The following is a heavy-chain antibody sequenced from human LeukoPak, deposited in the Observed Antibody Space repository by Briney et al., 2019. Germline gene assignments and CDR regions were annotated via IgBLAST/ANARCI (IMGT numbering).Heavy chain of an antibody. CDR3: ARDPPSYDILTGYHNYYYGMDV. CDR2: IIPIFGTA. D-gene: IGHD3-9*01. CDR1: GGTFSSYA. V-gene: IGHV1-69*06. J-gene: IGHJ6*04. Sequence: SVKVSCKASGGTFSSYAISWVRQAPGQGLEWMGGIIPIFGTANYAQKFQGRVTITADKSTSTAYMELSSLRSEDTAVYYCARDPPSYDILTGYHNYYYGMDVWGKGTTVTASS.